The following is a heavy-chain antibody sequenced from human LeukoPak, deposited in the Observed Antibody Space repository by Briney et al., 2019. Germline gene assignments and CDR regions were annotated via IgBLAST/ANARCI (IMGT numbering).Heavy chain of an antibody. V-gene: IGHV3-33*01. D-gene: IGHD4/OR15-4a*01. Sequence: GGSLRLSCAASGFTFSSYGMHWVRQAPGKGLEWVAVIRYDGSNKYYADSVKGRFTISRDNSKNTLYLQMNSLRAEDTAVYYCARDSANCSYFDYWGQGTLVTVSS. J-gene: IGHJ4*02. CDR3: ARDSANCSYFDY. CDR2: IRYDGSNK. CDR1: GFTFSSYG.